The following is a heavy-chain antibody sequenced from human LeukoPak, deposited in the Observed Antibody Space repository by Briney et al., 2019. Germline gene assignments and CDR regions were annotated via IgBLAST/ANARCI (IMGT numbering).Heavy chain of an antibody. D-gene: IGHD2-21*02. CDR3: AKDLDCGGDCYSDY. V-gene: IGHV3-23*01. CDR1: GFTFSSYA. J-gene: IGHJ4*02. CDR2: ISGSGGST. Sequence: GGSLRLSCTAYGFTFSSYAMSWVRQAPGKGLEWVSAISGSGGSTYYADSVKGRFTISRDNSKNTLYLQMNSLRAEDTAVYYCAKDLDCGGDCYSDYWGQGTLVTVSS.